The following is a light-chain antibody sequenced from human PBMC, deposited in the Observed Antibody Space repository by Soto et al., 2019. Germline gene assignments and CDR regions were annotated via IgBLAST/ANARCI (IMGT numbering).Light chain of an antibody. CDR1: QSISSY. CDR2: AAS. J-gene: IGKJ3*01. Sequence: DIRMTQSPSSLSASVGDRVTITCRASQSISSYLNWYQQKPGKAPKLLIYAASSLQSGVPSRFSGSGSGTDFTLPISSLQPEDFATYYCQQSYSTPQFTFGPGTKVDIK. CDR3: QQSYSTPQFT. V-gene: IGKV1-39*01.